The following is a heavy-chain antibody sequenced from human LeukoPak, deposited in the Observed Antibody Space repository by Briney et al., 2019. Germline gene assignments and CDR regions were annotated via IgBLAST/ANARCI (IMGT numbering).Heavy chain of an antibody. CDR3: ARVVVGDSSGSFDY. Sequence: SQTLSLTCAVSGGSISSGGYSWSWIRQPPGKGLEWIGYIYHSGSTYYNPSLKSRVTISVDRSKNQFSRKLSSVTAADTAVYYCARVVVGDSSGSFDYWGQGTLVTVSS. CDR1: GGSISSGGYS. V-gene: IGHV4-30-2*01. CDR2: IYHSGST. J-gene: IGHJ4*02. D-gene: IGHD3-22*01.